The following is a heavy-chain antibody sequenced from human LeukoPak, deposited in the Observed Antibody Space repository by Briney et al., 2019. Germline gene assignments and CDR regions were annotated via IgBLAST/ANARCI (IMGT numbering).Heavy chain of an antibody. CDR2: IYHSGST. D-gene: IGHD6-13*01. Sequence: SETLSLTCTVSGYSISSGYYSGWIRQPPGKGLEWIGVIYHSGSTYYNPSLKSRVTISVDTSKNQFSLKLSSVTAADTAVYYCARAVTSSSSWYKWVNWFDPWGQGTLVTVSS. V-gene: IGHV4-38-2*02. CDR3: ARAVTSSSSWYKWVNWFDP. CDR1: GYSISSGYY. J-gene: IGHJ5*02.